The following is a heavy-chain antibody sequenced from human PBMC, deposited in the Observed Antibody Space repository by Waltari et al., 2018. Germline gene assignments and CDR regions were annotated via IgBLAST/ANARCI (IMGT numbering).Heavy chain of an antibody. CDR1: VFAFHYFW. Sequence: EVQLVESGGAFVQPGGSLLLSCSVSVFAFHYFWGYWVRQTPGKGLIWVSHIDNERRTTIYADSVKGRFTISKDDAKNMLYLEMNSLRVDDTAIYYCARGGSGGSLDFWGQGTLVTVSS. J-gene: IGHJ4*02. CDR2: IDNERRTT. CDR3: ARGGSGGSLDF. V-gene: IGHV3-74*01. D-gene: IGHD2-15*01.